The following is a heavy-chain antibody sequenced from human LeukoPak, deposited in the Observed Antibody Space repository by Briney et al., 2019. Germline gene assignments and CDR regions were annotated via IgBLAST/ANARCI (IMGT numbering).Heavy chain of an antibody. V-gene: IGHV3-23*01. J-gene: IGHJ4*02. D-gene: IGHD1-26*01. Sequence: SGGSLRLSCAASGFTFSSYAMSWVRQAPGKGLEWVSAISGSGGSTYYADSVKGRFAISRDNSKNTLYLQMNSLRAEDTAVYYCAKDRGSYYDGNFDYWGQGTLVTVSS. CDR1: GFTFSSYA. CDR2: ISGSGGST. CDR3: AKDRGSYYDGNFDY.